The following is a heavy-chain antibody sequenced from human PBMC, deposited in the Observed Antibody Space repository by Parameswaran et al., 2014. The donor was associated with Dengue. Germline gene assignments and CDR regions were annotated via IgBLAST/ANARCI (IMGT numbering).Heavy chain of an antibody. CDR3: AVPYYHGSGTFDS. CDR2: MNPSSSNT. Sequence: WVRQAPGQGPEWMGWMNPSSSNTGYAPKFGGRVTMTRSTSISIAYMELRSLRPEDTAVYYCAVPYYHGSGTFDSWGQGTLVTVSS. V-gene: IGHV1-8*01. J-gene: IGHJ4*02. D-gene: IGHD3-10*01.